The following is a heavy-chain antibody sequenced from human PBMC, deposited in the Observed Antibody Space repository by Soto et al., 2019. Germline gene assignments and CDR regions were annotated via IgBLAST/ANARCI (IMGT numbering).Heavy chain of an antibody. J-gene: IGHJ6*02. V-gene: IGHV1-8*01. CDR1: GYTFTGYE. CDR3: ACRYYYYGMDV. Sequence: QVQLVQSGAEVKKPGASVKVSCEASGYTFTGYEINWVRQAPGQGLEWMGWMNPNSGNTGYAQKFQGRVTMTRNTSISTAYMALSSLGSDDTAVYYCACRYYYYGMDVWGQGTTVTVSS. CDR2: MNPNSGNT.